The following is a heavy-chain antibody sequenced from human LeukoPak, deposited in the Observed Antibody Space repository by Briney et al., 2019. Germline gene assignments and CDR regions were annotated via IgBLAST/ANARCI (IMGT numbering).Heavy chain of an antibody. V-gene: IGHV4-34*01. J-gene: IGHJ4*02. CDR1: GGSFSGYY. D-gene: IGHD6-6*01. Sequence: SETLSLTCAVYGGSFSGYYWSWIRQPPGKGLEWIGEINHSGSTNYNPSLKSRVTISVDTSKNQFSLKLSSVTAADTAVYYCASGGTYSSSVDYWGQGTLVTVSS. CDR2: INHSGST. CDR3: ASGGTYSSSVDY.